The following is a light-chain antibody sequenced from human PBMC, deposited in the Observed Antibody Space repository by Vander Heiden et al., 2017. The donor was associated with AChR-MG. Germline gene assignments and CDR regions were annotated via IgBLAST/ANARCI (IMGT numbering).Light chain of an antibody. J-gene: IGKJ1*01. Sequence: DVQMTQFPSTLSASVGERVIITCRASQRVSKWLAWYQQKPGKAPKVLIYEASKLKSGVPSRFNGSGSGAEFTLTISSLQPDDFATYYCQQYNSYYSFGQGTKVE. CDR1: QRVSKW. V-gene: IGKV1-5*01. CDR3: QQYNSYYS. CDR2: EAS.